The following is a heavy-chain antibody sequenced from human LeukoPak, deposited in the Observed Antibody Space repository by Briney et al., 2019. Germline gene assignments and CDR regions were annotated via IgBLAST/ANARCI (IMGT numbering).Heavy chain of an antibody. V-gene: IGHV3-11*04. D-gene: IGHD5-18*01. CDR1: GFTFSDYY. CDR3: AASSLRGYSYGYFDC. Sequence: GSLRLSCAASGFTFSDYYMSWIRQAPGKGLEWVSSISSSSSKIYYADSVKGRFTISRDNAKNSLYLQMNSLRAEDTAVYYCAASSLRGYSYGYFDCWGQGTLLTVSS. CDR2: ISSSSSKI. J-gene: IGHJ4*02.